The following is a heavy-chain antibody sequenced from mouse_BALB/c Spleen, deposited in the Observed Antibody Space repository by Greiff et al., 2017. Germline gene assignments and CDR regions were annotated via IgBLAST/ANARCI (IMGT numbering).Heavy chain of an antibody. J-gene: IGHJ3*01. CDR2: IWSGGST. Sequence: VQLQQSGPGLVQPSQSLSISCTVSGFSLTSYGVHWVRQSPGKGLEWLGVIWSGGSTDYNAAFISRLSISKDNSKSQVFFKMNSLQANDTAIYYCARRWGYDGAGFAYWGQGTLVTVSA. V-gene: IGHV2-2*02. CDR1: GFSLTSYG. CDR3: ARRWGYDGAGFAY. D-gene: IGHD2-2*01.